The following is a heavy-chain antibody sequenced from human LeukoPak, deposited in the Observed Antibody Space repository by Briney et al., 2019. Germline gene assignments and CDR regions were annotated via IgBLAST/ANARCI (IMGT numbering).Heavy chain of an antibody. CDR1: GGSFRGHG. J-gene: IGHJ3*02. Sequence: SVKVSCKASGGSFRGHGISWVRQAPGQGPQWMGGIIPVFHTTNYAQEFQGRVTLIIDESTSMAYMELSSLRSDDTAVYFCARARSTVLNDAYDIWGQGTTVTVSS. CDR3: ARARSTVLNDAYDI. CDR2: IIPVFHTT. D-gene: IGHD2-2*01. V-gene: IGHV1-69*05.